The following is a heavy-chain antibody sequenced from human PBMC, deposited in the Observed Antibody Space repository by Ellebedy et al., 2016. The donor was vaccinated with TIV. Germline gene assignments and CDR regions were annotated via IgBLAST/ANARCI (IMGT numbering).Heavy chain of an antibody. D-gene: IGHD1-1*01. CDR1: GYTFTGYY. Sequence: ASVKVSCKASGYTFTGYYMHWVRQAPGQGLEWMGWINPNSGGTDYAQKFQGRVTMTRDTSISTAYMELSRLRSDDTAVYYCARDSNNWDKGVGIDYWGQGTLVTVSS. V-gene: IGHV1-2*02. J-gene: IGHJ4*02. CDR2: INPNSGGT. CDR3: ARDSNNWDKGVGIDY.